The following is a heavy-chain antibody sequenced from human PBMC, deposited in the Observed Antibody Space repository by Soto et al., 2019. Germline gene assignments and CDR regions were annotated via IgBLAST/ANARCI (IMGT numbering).Heavy chain of an antibody. CDR3: AREGSRPYYYYGMDV. D-gene: IGHD2-15*01. Sequence: QVQLVQSGAEVKKPGASVKVSCKASGYSFTTYGIAWVRQAPGQGLEWMGWISTYNGDTDYAQNLQGRVIMTTDTSTPTAYMELRSLRSDDPAVSYCAREGSRPYYYYGMDVWGQGTTVSVSS. CDR1: GYSFTTYG. CDR2: ISTYNGDT. V-gene: IGHV1-18*01. J-gene: IGHJ6*02.